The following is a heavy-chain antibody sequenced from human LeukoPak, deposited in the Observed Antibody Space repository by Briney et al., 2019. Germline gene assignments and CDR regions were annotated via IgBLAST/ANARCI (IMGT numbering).Heavy chain of an antibody. V-gene: IGHV4-39*01. J-gene: IGHJ4*02. CDR1: GGSISSSSYC. Sequence: SETLSLTCTVSGGSISSSSYCWGWIRQPPGKGLEWVGTIFNSGSTYSNPSLKSRLTISVDTSKNQFSLKLSSVTAADTAVYYCARRFDSSGYYSFDYWGQGTLVTVSS. D-gene: IGHD3-22*01. CDR2: IFNSGST. CDR3: ARRFDSSGYYSFDY.